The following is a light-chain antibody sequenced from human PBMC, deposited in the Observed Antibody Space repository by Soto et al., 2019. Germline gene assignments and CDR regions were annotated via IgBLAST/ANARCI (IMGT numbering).Light chain of an antibody. CDR3: CSYTTSSTYV. CDR2: DVS. CDR1: SSDVGGYNY. Sequence: QSALTQPASVSGSPGQSIAISCTGTSSDVGGYNYVSWYQQHPGRAPKLMIYDVSNRPSGVSNRFSGSKSGNTASLTISGLQAEDEADYYCCSYTTSSTYVFGTGPRSPS. V-gene: IGLV2-14*03. J-gene: IGLJ1*01.